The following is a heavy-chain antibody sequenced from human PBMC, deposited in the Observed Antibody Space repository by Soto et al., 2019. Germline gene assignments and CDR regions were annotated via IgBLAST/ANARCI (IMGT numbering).Heavy chain of an antibody. D-gene: IGHD3-10*01. Sequence: HPGGSLRLSCVVSGFTVSSNYMSWVRQAPGKGLEWVSVISGGDTTYYADSVKGRFTISRDNSKNTLYLQMNSLGGEDTAVYYCARGLLWLGDNLKYFDYWGQGTLVTVSS. V-gene: IGHV3-66*01. CDR1: GFTVSSNY. CDR2: ISGGDTT. J-gene: IGHJ4*02. CDR3: ARGLLWLGDNLKYFDY.